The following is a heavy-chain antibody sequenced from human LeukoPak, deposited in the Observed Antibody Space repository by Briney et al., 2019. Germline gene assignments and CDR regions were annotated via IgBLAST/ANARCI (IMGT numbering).Heavy chain of an antibody. CDR1: GFTFSSYA. D-gene: IGHD6-19*01. J-gene: IGHJ4*02. CDR3: ANQWLGAQYYFDY. CDR2: ISGSGGST. Sequence: PGGSLRLSCAASGFTFSSYAMSWVRQAPGKGLEWVSAISGSGGSTYYADSVKGRFTISRDNSKNTLYLQMNSLRAEDTAVYYCANQWLGAQYYFDYWGQGTLVTVSS. V-gene: IGHV3-23*01.